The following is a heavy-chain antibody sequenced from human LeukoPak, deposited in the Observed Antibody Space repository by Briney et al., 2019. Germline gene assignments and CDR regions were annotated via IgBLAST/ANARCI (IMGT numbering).Heavy chain of an antibody. CDR3: AKVDY. CDR1: GFTFNNYG. V-gene: IGHV3-30*18. CDR2: ISYDGSDK. Sequence: GGSPRLSCAASGFTFNNYGMHWVRQAPGKGLEWVAVISYDGSDKYYADSVKGRFTISRDNSKNTLYLQLNNLRTEDTAVYFCAKVDYWGQGTLVTVSS. J-gene: IGHJ4*02.